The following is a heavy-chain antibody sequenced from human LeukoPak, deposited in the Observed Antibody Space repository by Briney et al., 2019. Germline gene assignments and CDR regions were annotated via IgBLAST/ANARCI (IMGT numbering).Heavy chain of an antibody. V-gene: IGHV3-33*08. CDR2: IWFDGKNE. J-gene: IGHJ6*02. CDR3: ARDRHCANGVCHSPPGMDV. D-gene: IGHD2-8*01. Sequence: RAGGSLRLSCAASGFTFSSYWMNWVRQAPGKGLEWVADIWFDGKNEHFADSVKGRFTISRDNSKNTMYLQINSLRAEDTAVYYCARDRHCANGVCHSPPGMDVWGQGTTVTVSS. CDR1: GFTFSSYW.